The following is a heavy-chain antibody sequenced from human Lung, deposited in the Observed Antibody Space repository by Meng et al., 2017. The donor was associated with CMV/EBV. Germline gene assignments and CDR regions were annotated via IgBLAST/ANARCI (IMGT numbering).Heavy chain of an antibody. CDR2: IRSKTHGGTT. CDR1: GFTFRDYA. D-gene: IGHD3-3*01. Sequence: GGSXRLXFITSGFTFRDYAMSWVRQAPGKGLEWVGFIRSKTHGGTTEYAASVKGRFTISRDDPKSIAYLQMNSLKTEDTAFYYCNRDEVVLRFLAYNYCGMAVXGQGTTVTVSS. J-gene: IGHJ6*02. CDR3: NRDEVVLRFLAYNYCGMAV. V-gene: IGHV3-49*04.